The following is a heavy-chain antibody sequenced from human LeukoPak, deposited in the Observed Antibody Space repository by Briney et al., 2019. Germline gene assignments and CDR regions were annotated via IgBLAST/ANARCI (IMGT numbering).Heavy chain of an antibody. D-gene: IGHD5-18*01. CDR3: ARSNMDTAMITRSIGV. Sequence: GGSLRLSCAASGFTFSDYSMNWVRQAPGKGLEWVSSISSSSTYTFYADSLKGRFTISRDNAKNSLYLQMDSLRAEDTAVYYCARSNMDTAMITRSIGVWGQGTLVTASS. CDR2: ISSSSTYT. V-gene: IGHV3-21*01. CDR1: GFTFSDYS. J-gene: IGHJ4*02.